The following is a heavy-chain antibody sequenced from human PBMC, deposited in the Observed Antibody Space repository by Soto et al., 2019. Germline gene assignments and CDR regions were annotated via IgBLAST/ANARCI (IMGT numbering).Heavy chain of an antibody. CDR2: INSDGSST. J-gene: IGHJ3*02. Sequence: GGSLRLSCAASGFTFSSYWMHWVRQAPGKGLVWVSRINSDGSSTSYADSVKGRFTISRDNAKNTLYLQMNSLRAEDTAVYYCAREAGGYCTNGVCFTDYAFDIWGQGTMVTVS. D-gene: IGHD2-8*01. CDR3: AREAGGYCTNGVCFTDYAFDI. V-gene: IGHV3-74*01. CDR1: GFTFSSYW.